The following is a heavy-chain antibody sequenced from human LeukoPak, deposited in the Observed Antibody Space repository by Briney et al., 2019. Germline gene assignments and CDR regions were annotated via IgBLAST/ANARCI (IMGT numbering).Heavy chain of an antibody. J-gene: IGHJ5*02. V-gene: IGHV3-30*03. CDR3: AREMRSGYSYGS. CDR1: GFTFSSYG. CDR2: ISYDGSNK. D-gene: IGHD5-18*01. Sequence: GGSLRLSCAASGFTFSSYGMHWVRQAPGKGLEWVAVISYDGSNKYYADSVKGRFTISRDNSKNTLYLQMNSLRAEDTAVYYCAREMRSGYSYGSWGQGTLVTVSS.